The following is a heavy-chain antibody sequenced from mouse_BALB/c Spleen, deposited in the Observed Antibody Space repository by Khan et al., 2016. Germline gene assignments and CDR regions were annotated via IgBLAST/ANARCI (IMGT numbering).Heavy chain of an antibody. CDR2: INPSTGYT. D-gene: IGHD2-14*01. J-gene: IGHJ4*01. CDR1: GYTFTSYW. CDR3: ASRYDVYYARDY. V-gene: IGHV1-7*01. Sequence: VQLQQSGAELAKPGASVKMSCKASGYTFTSYWMHWVKQRPGQGLEWIGYINPSTGYTEYNQKFKDKATLTADKSSSTAYMQLSSLTSEDSAAYYFASRYDVYYARDYLGQGTSVTVSS.